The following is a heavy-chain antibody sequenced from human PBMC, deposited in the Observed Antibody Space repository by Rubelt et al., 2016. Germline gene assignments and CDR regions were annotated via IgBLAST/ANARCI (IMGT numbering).Heavy chain of an antibody. V-gene: IGHV3-53*01. J-gene: IGHJ3*02. Sequence: EVQLVESGGGLIQPGGSLRLSCAASGFTVSSNYMSWVRQAPGKGLEWVSVIYSGGSTYYAGSVKGRFTISRANSKNTPYLQMNSLRAEDTAVYYCARTQQLVRAFDIWGQGTMVTVSS. D-gene: IGHD6-13*01. CDR3: ARTQQLVRAFDI. CDR2: IYSGGST. CDR1: GFTVSSNY.